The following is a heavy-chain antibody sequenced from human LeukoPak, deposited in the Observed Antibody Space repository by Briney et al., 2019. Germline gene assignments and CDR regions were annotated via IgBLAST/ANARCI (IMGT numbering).Heavy chain of an antibody. V-gene: IGHV3-48*01. CDR3: ARGDNWNYGIDY. CDR2: ISSTSSIT. J-gene: IGHJ4*02. Sequence: GGSLRLSCAASGFSFSIYTMNWVRQAPGKGLEWVSYISSTSSITYYADSVQGRFTISRDNAENSLYLQMNSLRAEDTAVYYCARGDNWNYGIDYWGQGTLVTLSS. CDR1: GFSFSIYT. D-gene: IGHD1-7*01.